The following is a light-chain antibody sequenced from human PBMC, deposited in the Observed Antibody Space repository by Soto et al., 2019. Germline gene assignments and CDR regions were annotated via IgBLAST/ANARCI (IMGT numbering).Light chain of an antibody. CDR3: QQYHQWPPVT. J-gene: IGKJ4*01. V-gene: IGKV3D-15*01. CDR1: QIIKAN. CDR2: GAT. Sequence: EVVMTQSPATLSVSPGERATLFCWASQIIKANLACYQQKPGQAPRLLMYGATTRATDIPARFSGGQSGTEFTLTISSLQSEDSAVYYCQQYHQWPPVTFGGGTKVEIK.